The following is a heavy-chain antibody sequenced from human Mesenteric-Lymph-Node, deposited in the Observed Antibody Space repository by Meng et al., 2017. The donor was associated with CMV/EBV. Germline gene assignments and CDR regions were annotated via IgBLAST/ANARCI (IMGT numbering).Heavy chain of an antibody. D-gene: IGHD3-16*01. CDR3: VRDYRSGLTLGGDY. J-gene: IGHJ4*02. CDR1: GFIFEDSG. Sequence: ASGFIFEDSGMSWVRQAPGKGLEWVSGINWNGVTTDYADSVKGRFTISRDNAKNSLYLQMNSLRGEDTALYYCVRDYRSGLTLGGDYWGQGTLVTVSS. V-gene: IGHV3-20*03. CDR2: INWNGVTT.